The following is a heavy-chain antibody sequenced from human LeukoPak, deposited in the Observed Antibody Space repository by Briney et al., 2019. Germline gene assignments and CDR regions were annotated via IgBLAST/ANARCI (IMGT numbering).Heavy chain of an antibody. CDR2: IYTSGST. Sequence: SETLSLTCTVSGGSISSYYWSWIRQPAGKGLEWIGRIYTSGSTNYNPSLKSRVTMSVDTSKNQFSLKLSSVTAADTAVYYCARDPGNDSSGSPLFFDYWGQGTLVTVSS. J-gene: IGHJ4*02. CDR1: GGSISSYY. CDR3: ARDPGNDSSGSPLFFDY. V-gene: IGHV4-4*07. D-gene: IGHD3-22*01.